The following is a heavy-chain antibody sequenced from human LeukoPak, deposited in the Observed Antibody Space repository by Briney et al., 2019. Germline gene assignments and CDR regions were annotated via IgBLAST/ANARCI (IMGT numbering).Heavy chain of an antibody. CDR2: INQDGSAE. CDR3: ARSVGAGNNYFYYGMDV. V-gene: IGHV3-7*01. J-gene: IGHJ6*02. Sequence: GGSLRLSCEASGFIFKDFYMTWVRQAPGTGLEWVATINQDGSAEYYVDSAKGRFTMSRDNAKNSVFLQMDSLRAEETAVYYCARSVGAGNNYFYYGMDVWGQGTTVTVSS. D-gene: IGHD1-26*01. CDR1: GFIFKDFY.